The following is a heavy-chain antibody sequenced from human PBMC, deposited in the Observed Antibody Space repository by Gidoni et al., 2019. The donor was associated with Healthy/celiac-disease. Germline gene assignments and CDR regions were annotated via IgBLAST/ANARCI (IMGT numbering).Heavy chain of an antibody. V-gene: IGHV3-23*01. D-gene: IGHD5-18*01. J-gene: IGHJ4*02. CDR1: GFTFSRYA. CDR2: ISGSGGST. CDR3: AKFWGSYGYELYFDY. Sequence: EVQLLESGGGLVQPGGSLRLSCAASGFTFSRYAMSWVRQAPGKGLEWVSAISGSGGSTYYADSVKGRFTISRDNSKNTLYLQMNSLRAEDTAVYYCAKFWGSYGYELYFDYWGQGTLVTVSS.